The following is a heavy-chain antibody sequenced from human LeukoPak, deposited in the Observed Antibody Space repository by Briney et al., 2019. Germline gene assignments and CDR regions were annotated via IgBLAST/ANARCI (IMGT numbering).Heavy chain of an antibody. D-gene: IGHD6-13*01. Sequence: SETLSLTCTVSGGSISSGGYYWSWIRQPPGKGLEWIGYIYHSGSTYYNPSLKSRVTISVDRSKNQFSLKLSSVTAADTAVYYCARGGIAAAGVDYWGQGTLVTVSS. CDR2: IYHSGST. CDR1: GGSISSGGYY. V-gene: IGHV4-30-2*01. CDR3: ARGGIAAAGVDY. J-gene: IGHJ4*02.